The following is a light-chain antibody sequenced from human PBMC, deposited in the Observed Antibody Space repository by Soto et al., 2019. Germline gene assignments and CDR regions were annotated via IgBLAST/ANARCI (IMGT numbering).Light chain of an antibody. CDR1: LSVSSSY. Sequence: IVLMQSPGTLSLSPGERATLSCRSSLSVSSSYLAWYQQKPGQAPRLLIYGASSRATGVPARFSGSESRTEFTLTISDLQSEDFAVYYCQQYTGWPRTFGQGTKVDIK. CDR3: QQYTGWPRT. J-gene: IGKJ1*01. V-gene: IGKV3-20*01. CDR2: GAS.